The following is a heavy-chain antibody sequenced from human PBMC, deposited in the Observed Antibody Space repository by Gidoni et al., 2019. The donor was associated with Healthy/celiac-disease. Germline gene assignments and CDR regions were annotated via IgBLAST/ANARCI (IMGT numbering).Heavy chain of an antibody. D-gene: IGHD1-26*01. J-gene: IGHJ3*02. CDR3: AKRGPEHVAFDI. CDR2: IYHSGST. Sequence: QVQLQEAGTGLVKPAGTLSLTCAVSGGSISRSNWWRWVRQPPGKGLEWIGEIYHSGSTNYNPSLKSRVTISVDKSKNQFSLKLSSVTAADTAVYYCAKRGPEHVAFDIWGQGTMVTVSS. V-gene: IGHV4-4*02. CDR1: GGSISRSNW.